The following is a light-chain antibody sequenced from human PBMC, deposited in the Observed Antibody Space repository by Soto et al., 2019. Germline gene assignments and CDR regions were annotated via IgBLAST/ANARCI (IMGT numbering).Light chain of an antibody. CDR3: QQYNNWLTWT. J-gene: IGKJ1*01. CDR2: DAS. CDR1: QSVNNN. V-gene: IGKV3-15*01. Sequence: EILMTQSPATLSVSPGEGATLSCRASQSVNNNLAWYQQKPGQAPRLLIFDASTRATGIPARFSGTGSGTEFTLTISSLQSEDFAVYYCQQYNNWLTWTFGQGTKVDIK.